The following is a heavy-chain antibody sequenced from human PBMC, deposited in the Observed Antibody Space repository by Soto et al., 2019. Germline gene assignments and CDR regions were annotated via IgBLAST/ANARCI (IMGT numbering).Heavy chain of an antibody. Sequence: SETLSLTCAVSCYSISSGYYWGWIRQPPGKGLEWIGSIYHSGSTYYNPSLKSRVTISVDTSKNQFSLKLSSVTAADTAVYYCAREDGYNYSPTPNWFDPWGQGTLVTVSS. J-gene: IGHJ5*02. D-gene: IGHD5-12*01. CDR1: CYSISSGYY. V-gene: IGHV4-38-2*02. CDR3: AREDGYNYSPTPNWFDP. CDR2: IYHSGST.